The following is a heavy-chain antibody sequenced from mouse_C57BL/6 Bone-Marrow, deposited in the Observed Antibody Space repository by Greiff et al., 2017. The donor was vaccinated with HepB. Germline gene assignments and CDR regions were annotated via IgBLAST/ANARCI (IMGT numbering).Heavy chain of an antibody. CDR2: ISAGGSYT. V-gene: IGHV5-4*01. Sequence: EVHLVESGGGLVKPGGSLKLSCAASGFTFSSYAMSWVRQTPEKRLEWVPTISAGGSYTYYPDNVKGRITISRDNAKNNLYLQMSQLKSEDTAMYYCAREYWDVWGTGTTVTVSS. J-gene: IGHJ1*03. CDR3: AREYWDV. CDR1: GFTFSSYA.